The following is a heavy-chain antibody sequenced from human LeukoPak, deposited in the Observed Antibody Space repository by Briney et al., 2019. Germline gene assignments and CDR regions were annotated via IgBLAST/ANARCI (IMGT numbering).Heavy chain of an antibody. J-gene: IGHJ4*02. V-gene: IGHV3-30-3*01. CDR3: ARWSQFGSSSVGAHHFDH. CDR2: ISYDGSNK. CDR1: GFTFSSYA. Sequence: GGSLRLSCAASGFTFSSYAMHWVRQAPGKGLEWVALISYDGSNKYYADSVKGRFTISRDNSKNTLYLQLNSLRAEDTAVYYCARWSQFGSSSVGAHHFDHWGQGTLVTFSS. D-gene: IGHD6-6*01.